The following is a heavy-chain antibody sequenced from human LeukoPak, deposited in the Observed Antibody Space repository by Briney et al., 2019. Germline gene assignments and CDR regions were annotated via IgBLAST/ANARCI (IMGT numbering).Heavy chain of an antibody. CDR2: VSYTGRT. Sequence: LETLSLTCTVSGGSLSGHYWSWVRQPPGKRLEWIGYVSYTGRTKYNPSLQSRVTISIDTSKSQFSLKLSSVTAADTAVYYCARDRGEFDYWGQGTLVTVSS. CDR3: ARDRGEFDY. V-gene: IGHV4-59*11. J-gene: IGHJ4*02. CDR1: GGSLSGHY. D-gene: IGHD2-21*01.